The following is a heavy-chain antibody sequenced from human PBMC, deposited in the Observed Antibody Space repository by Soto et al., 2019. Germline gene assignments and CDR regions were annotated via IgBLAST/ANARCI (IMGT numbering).Heavy chain of an antibody. CDR3: ARAREPYFSLRPVDY. J-gene: IGHJ4*02. CDR1: GFTFSDYY. Sequence: QVQLVESGGGLVEPGGSLRLSCVASGFTFSDYYMSWIRQAPGKGLEYVSYISNSGTTRYCADSGTGRFTISRDNANNSLFLQLNSLRVEDTAMYYCARAREPYFSLRPVDYWGQGTLVTVSS. V-gene: IGHV3-11*01. D-gene: IGHD4-17*01. CDR2: ISNSGTTR.